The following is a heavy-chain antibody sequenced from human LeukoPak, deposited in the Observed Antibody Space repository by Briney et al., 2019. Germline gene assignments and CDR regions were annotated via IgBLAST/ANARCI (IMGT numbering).Heavy chain of an antibody. D-gene: IGHD5-12*01. CDR1: GGSISSGGYY. Sequence: SQTLSLTCTVSGGSISSGGYYWSWIRQHPGKGLEWIGYIYYSGSTYYNPSLKSRVTISVDTSKNQFSLKLSSVTSADTAVYYCARGTLHSQDSGYDNWFDPWGQGNLVTVSS. CDR2: IYYSGST. V-gene: IGHV4-31*03. J-gene: IGHJ5*02. CDR3: ARGTLHSQDSGYDNWFDP.